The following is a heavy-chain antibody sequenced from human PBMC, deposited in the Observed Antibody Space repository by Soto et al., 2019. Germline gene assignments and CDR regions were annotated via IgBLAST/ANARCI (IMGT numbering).Heavy chain of an antibody. D-gene: IGHD2-2*01. Sequence: QLQLQESGPGLVKPSETLSLTCSVSGGYIGSTSFFWSWIRQPPGKGLEWIGSAYSGGSSYYRPSLEGRVNISVGTAKNQLTVKLGSVTAADTAVYYCERQVVKVATPIGWFDPWCQGTLVTVSS. CDR3: ERQVVKVATPIGWFDP. V-gene: IGHV4-39*01. CDR1: GGYIGSTSFF. J-gene: IGHJ5*02. CDR2: AYSGGSS.